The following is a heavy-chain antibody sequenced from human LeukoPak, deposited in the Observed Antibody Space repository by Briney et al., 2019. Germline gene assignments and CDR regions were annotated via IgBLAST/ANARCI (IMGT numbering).Heavy chain of an antibody. CDR1: GGSISSYY. D-gene: IGHD3-10*01. CDR2: VYYSGST. CDR3: ARERGGDYYVSGSSFDY. J-gene: IGHJ4*02. Sequence: SETLSLTCTVSGGSISSYYWSWIRQPPGKGLEWIGYVYYSGSTNYNPSLKSRVTISVDTSKNQFSLKLSSVTAADTAVYYCARERGGDYYVSGSSFDYWGQGTLVTVSS. V-gene: IGHV4-59*01.